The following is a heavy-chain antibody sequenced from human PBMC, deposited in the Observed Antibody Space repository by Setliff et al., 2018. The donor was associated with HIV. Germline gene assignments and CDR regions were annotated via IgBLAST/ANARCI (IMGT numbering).Heavy chain of an antibody. CDR2: INPNSGAT. V-gene: IGHV1-2*02. CDR3: ASSAINAAGMPNFFDC. Sequence: ASVKVSCKASGYTFSGYYLHWVRRAPGQGLEWMGWINPNSGATNYAQSFQGRVTINADDSTSTAYMELSSLRYEDTAVYYCASSAINAAGMPNFFDCWGQGTLVTVSS. D-gene: IGHD1-1*01. CDR1: GYTFSGYY. J-gene: IGHJ4*02.